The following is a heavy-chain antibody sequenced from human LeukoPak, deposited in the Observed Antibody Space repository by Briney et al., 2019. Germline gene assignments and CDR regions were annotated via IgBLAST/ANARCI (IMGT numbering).Heavy chain of an antibody. CDR2: INHSGST. J-gene: IGHJ5*02. V-gene: IGHV4-34*01. CDR1: GGSISGYY. CDR3: ARGLPTTIVVVPAALFKRFDP. Sequence: SETLSLTCTVSGGSISGYYWSWIRQPPGKGLEWIGEINHSGSTNYNPSLKSRVTISVDTSKNQFSLKLSSVTAADTAVYYCARGLPTTIVVVPAALFKRFDPWGQGTLVTVSS. D-gene: IGHD2-2*01.